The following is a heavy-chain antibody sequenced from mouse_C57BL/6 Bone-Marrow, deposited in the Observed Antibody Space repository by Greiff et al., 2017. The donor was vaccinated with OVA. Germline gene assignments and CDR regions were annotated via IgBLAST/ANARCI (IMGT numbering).Heavy chain of an antibody. CDR1: GFTFSSYA. J-gene: IGHJ4*01. CDR3: ARDGYSSGSCAMDY. CDR2: ISDGGSYT. Sequence: DVMLVESGGGLVKPGGSLKLSCAASGFTFSSYAMSWVRQTPGKRLEWVATISDGGSYTNYPDNVKGRFTISRDKAKNNVYLQMSHLKSEDTAVDYCARDGYSSGSCAMDYWGKGTSVTVSS. V-gene: IGHV5-4*01. D-gene: IGHD1-1*01.